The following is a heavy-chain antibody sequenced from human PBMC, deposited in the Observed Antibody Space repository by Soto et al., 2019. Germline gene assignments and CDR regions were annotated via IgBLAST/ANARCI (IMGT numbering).Heavy chain of an antibody. V-gene: IGHV2-5*02. CDR3: AHSNATAYCRGGSCKWFDP. CDR2: IYWDDDK. J-gene: IGHJ5*02. D-gene: IGHD2-15*01. Sequence: QITLKESGPTLVKPTQTLTLTCTFSGFSLSTSGVGVGWIRQPPGKALEWLALIYWDDDKRYSPSLKSRLTNSKDTSKALVVHTMTIMDPADTARYDCAHSNATAYCRGGSCKWFDPWRQGTLVTVSS. CDR1: GFSLSTSGVG.